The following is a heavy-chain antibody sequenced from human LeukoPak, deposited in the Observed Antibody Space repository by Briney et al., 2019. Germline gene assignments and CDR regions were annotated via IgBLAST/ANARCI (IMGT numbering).Heavy chain of an antibody. CDR2: IYHSGST. CDR3: ARVKGDARIFDY. J-gene: IGHJ4*02. Sequence: SETLSLTCTVSGYSISSGYYWGWIRQPPGKGLEWIGSIYHSGSTYYNPSLKSRVTISVDTSKNQFSLKLSSVTAADTAVYYRARVKGDARIFDYWGQGTLVTVSS. CDR1: GYSISSGYY. D-gene: IGHD3-16*01. V-gene: IGHV4-38-2*02.